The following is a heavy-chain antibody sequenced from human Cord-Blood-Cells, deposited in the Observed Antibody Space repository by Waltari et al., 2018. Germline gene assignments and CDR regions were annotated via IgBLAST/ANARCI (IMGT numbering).Heavy chain of an antibody. CDR3: ARGLRGDRDIVATIDY. D-gene: IGHD5-12*01. Sequence: QVQLQQWGAGLLKPSETLSLTCAVYGGSFSGYYWSWIRQPPGKGLEWIGEINHSGSTNYHPPLKSRVTISVDTSKNQFSLKLSSVTAADTAVYYCARGLRGDRDIVATIDYWGQGTLVTVSS. J-gene: IGHJ4*02. CDR2: INHSGST. V-gene: IGHV4-34*01. CDR1: GGSFSGYY.